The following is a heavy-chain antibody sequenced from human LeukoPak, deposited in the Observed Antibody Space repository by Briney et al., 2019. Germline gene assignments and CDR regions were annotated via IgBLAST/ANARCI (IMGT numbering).Heavy chain of an antibody. CDR3: AKDVAYTFDY. CDR2: IHYDGYTT. CDR1: GFPLSTYG. V-gene: IGHV3-30*02. J-gene: IGHJ4*02. Sequence: PGGSLRLSCVTSGFPLSTYGVHWVRQAPGSGLEWLAYIHYDGYTTNYADSVKGRSTISRENSKNTLYLQMNSLRTEDTAVYYCAKDVAYTFDYWGQGTLVTVSS. D-gene: IGHD3-16*01.